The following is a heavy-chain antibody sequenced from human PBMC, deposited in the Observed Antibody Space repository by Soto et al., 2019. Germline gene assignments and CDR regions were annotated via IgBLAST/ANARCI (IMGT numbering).Heavy chain of an antibody. D-gene: IGHD3-10*01. CDR3: ERRYGSAAEI. CDR1: GASTSTYY. CDR2: IYYSGTT. Sequence: PTETLSLPCPVSGASTSTYYRSWIRQPPGKGLGWIGYIYYSGTTNYNPSRKSRATISVDTSKDRFSLKLGSVGAADTGVYYCERRYGSAAEIWGQGTMVTV. J-gene: IGHJ3*02. V-gene: IGHV4-59*01.